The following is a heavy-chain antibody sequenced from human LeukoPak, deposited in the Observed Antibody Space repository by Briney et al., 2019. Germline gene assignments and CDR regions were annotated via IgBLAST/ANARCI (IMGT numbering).Heavy chain of an antibody. J-gene: IGHJ6*02. D-gene: IGHD3-9*01. Sequence: GRSLRLSCTGSGFSLGDHAMSWVRQAPGKRLEWVGFIRSKAYGGTTEYAASVKGRFTISRDDSKNIVYLQMSSLKTEDTAVYYCARGPIYLWLYNGMDVWGQGTTVTVSS. V-gene: IGHV3-49*04. CDR1: GFSLGDHA. CDR3: ARGPIYLWLYNGMDV. CDR2: IRSKAYGGTT.